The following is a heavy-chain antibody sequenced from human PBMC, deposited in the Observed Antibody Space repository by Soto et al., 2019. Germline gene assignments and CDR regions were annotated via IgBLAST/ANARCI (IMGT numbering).Heavy chain of an antibody. CDR3: TRHYRGDYAFDI. CDR2: IYDSGRT. V-gene: IGHV4-59*08. CDR1: GGSISGFY. D-gene: IGHD2-21*02. J-gene: IGHJ3*02. Sequence: QVQLQESGPGLVKPSETLSLTCTVSGGSISGFYWSWIRQAPGKGLEWIGYIYDSGRTIYSPSLESRVTISLDTSKNQLSLRLNSVTAADTAMYYWTRHYRGDYAFDIWGQGTMVTVSS.